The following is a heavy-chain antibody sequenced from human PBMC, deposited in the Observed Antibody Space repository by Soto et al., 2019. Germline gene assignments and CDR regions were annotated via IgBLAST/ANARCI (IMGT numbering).Heavy chain of an antibody. J-gene: IGHJ4*02. Sequence: GESLKISCKGSGYSFTNYWIGWVRQMPGKGLEWMGIIYPGDPDTRYSPSFQGQVTISADKSINTAYLQWRSLKASDTAMYYCARQRGGYSPLGYFDYWGQGTLVTVPQ. CDR3: ARQRGGYSPLGYFDY. V-gene: IGHV5-51*01. D-gene: IGHD1-26*01. CDR2: IYPGDPDT. CDR1: GYSFTNYW.